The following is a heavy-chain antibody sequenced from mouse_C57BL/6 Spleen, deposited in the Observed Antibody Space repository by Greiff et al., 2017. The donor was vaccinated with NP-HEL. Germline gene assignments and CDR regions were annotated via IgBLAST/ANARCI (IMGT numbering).Heavy chain of an antibody. J-gene: IGHJ3*01. CDR1: GFTFSSYA. D-gene: IGHD2-1*01. CDR2: ISDGGSYT. Sequence: VQLKESGGGLVKPGGSLKLSRAASGFTFSSYAMSWVRQTPEKRLEWVATISDGGSYTYYPDNVKGRFTISRDNAKNNLYLQMSHLKSEDTAMYYCARRGNYAWFAYWGQGTLVTVSA. V-gene: IGHV5-4*01. CDR3: ARRGNYAWFAY.